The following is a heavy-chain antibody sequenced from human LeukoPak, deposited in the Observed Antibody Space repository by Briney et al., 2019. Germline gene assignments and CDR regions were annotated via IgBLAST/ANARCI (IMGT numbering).Heavy chain of an antibody. CDR2: INPSGGST. D-gene: IGHD3-22*01. CDR3: ARELDYYDSSGYPGY. Sequence: ASVKVSCKASGYTFTSYYMHWVRQAPGQGLEWMGIINPSGGSTSYAQTFQGRVTMTRDTSTSTVYMELSSLRSEDTAVYYCARELDYYDSSGYPGYWGQGTLVTVSS. CDR1: GYTFTSYY. J-gene: IGHJ4*02. V-gene: IGHV1-46*01.